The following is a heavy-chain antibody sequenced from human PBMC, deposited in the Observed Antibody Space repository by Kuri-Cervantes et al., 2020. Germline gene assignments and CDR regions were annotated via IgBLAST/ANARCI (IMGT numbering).Heavy chain of an antibody. CDR2: ITSKSDSV. CDR1: GFTFDDYD. Sequence: GGSLRLSCAASGFTFDDYDMHWVRQAPGMGLEWVSGITSKSDSVRYADSVRGRFTVSRDNAKNSLYLQMNSLRAEDTALYYCAKDMGYYYYYMDVWGKGTTVTVSS. V-gene: IGHV3-9*01. CDR3: AKDMGYYYYYMDV. J-gene: IGHJ6*03.